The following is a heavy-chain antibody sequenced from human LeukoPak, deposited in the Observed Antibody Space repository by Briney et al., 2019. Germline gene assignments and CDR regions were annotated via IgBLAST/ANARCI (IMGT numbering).Heavy chain of an antibody. CDR3: AKESEFGYSWHFDY. V-gene: IGHV3-23*01. J-gene: IGHJ4*02. D-gene: IGHD5-18*01. CDR2: ISASGGDT. Sequence: PGGSLRLSCAASGFTFSSYAMNWVRQAPGKGLEWVSAISASGGDTYYADSVKGRFTISRDNSKNTLYLQMNSLRAEDTAVYYCAKESEFGYSWHFDYWGQGTLVTVSS. CDR1: GFTFSSYA.